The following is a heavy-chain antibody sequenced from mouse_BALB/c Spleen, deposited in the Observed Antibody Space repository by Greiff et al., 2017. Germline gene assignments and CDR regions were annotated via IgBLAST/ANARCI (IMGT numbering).Heavy chain of an antibody. J-gene: IGHJ4*01. CDR2: IDPANGNT. D-gene: IGHD1-2*01. CDR1: GFNFKDTY. CDR3: ARGVLRLRYYAMDY. V-gene: IGHV14-3*02. Sequence: VQLQQSGAELVKPGASVKLSCTASGFNFKDTYMHWVKQRPEQGLEWIGRIDPANGNTKYDPKFQGKATITADTSSNTAYLQLSSLTSEDTAVYYCARGVLRLRYYAMDYWGQGTSVTVSS.